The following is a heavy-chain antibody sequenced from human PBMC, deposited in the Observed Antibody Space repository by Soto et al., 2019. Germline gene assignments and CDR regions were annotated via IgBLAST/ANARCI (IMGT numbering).Heavy chain of an antibody. CDR1: GYTFTSYA. CDR2: IIPIFGTA. D-gene: IGHD3-10*01. Sequence: ASVKVSCKASGYTFTSYAISWGRQAPGQGLEWMGGIIPIFGTANYAQKFQGRVTITADESTSTAYMELSSLRSEDTAVYYCARGLVLLWFGEFDYWGQGTLVTVSS. J-gene: IGHJ4*02. CDR3: ARGLVLLWFGEFDY. V-gene: IGHV1-69*13.